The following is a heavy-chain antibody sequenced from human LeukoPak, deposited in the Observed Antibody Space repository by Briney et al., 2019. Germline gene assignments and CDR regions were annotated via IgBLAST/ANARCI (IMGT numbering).Heavy chain of an antibody. CDR2: ISYDGSNK. CDR3: AKVFIPQYYYYGMDV. Sequence: PGGSLRLSCAASGFTFSRDWIHWVRQAPGKGLEWVAVISYDGSNKYYADSVKGRFTISRDNSKNTLYLQMNSLRAEDTAVYYCAKVFIPQYYYYGMDVWGQGTTVTVSS. CDR1: GFTFSRDW. J-gene: IGHJ6*02. V-gene: IGHV3-30*18.